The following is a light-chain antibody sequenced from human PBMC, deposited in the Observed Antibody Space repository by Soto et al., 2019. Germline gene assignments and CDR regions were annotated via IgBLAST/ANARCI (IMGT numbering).Light chain of an antibody. CDR2: KAS. CDR1: QSIRTS. Sequence: IQMTQSPSTLSAFLGDRVTITWGASQSIRTSLAWYQQKQGKAPKLLIYKASSLESGVPSRFSGSGYGTEFNLTISSLQTDDFATYYCQHYNSYSEAFGQGTKVDIK. V-gene: IGKV1-5*03. CDR3: QHYNSYSEA. J-gene: IGKJ1*01.